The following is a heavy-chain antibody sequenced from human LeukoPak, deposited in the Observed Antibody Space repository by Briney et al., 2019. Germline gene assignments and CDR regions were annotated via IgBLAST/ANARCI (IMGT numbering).Heavy chain of an antibody. CDR1: GFTFSSYS. J-gene: IGHJ4*02. D-gene: IGHD2-2*01. CDR3: AREHGGEKVPQPYYFDY. CDR2: ISSSSSTI. Sequence: PGGSLRLSCAASGFTFSSYSMNWVRQAPGKGLEWVSYISSSSSTIYYADSVKGRFTISRDNAKNSLYLQMNSLRAEDTAVYYCAREHGGEKVPQPYYFDYWGQGTLVTVSS. V-gene: IGHV3-48*01.